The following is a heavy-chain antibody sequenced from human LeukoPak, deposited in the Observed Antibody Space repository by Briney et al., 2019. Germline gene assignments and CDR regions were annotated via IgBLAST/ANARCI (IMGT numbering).Heavy chain of an antibody. J-gene: IGHJ4*02. V-gene: IGHV4-39*01. Sequence: SETLSLTCTVSGGSISSSSYYWGWIRQPPGKGLEWIGSIYYSGSTYYNPSLKSRVTISVDTSKNQFSLKLSSVTAADTAVYYCARGGGAYCGGDCYSALDYWGQGTLVTVSS. CDR3: ARGGGAYCGGDCYSALDY. D-gene: IGHD2-21*02. CDR2: IYYSGST. CDR1: GGSISSSSYY.